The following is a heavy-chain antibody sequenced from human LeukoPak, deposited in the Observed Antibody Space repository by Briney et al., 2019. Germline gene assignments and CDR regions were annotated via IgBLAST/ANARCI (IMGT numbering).Heavy chain of an antibody. CDR1: GFTFSRYW. V-gene: IGHV3-7*01. CDR2: IKLDGREN. CDR3: ATFGVYSSSFYLDY. D-gene: IGHD6-6*01. J-gene: IGHJ4*02. Sequence: GGSLRLSCAASGFTFSRYWMTWVRQAPGKGLEWGASIKLDGRENNYVDSVKGGFTISTDNAKISLLMQMDSARAEDTAMYCCATFGVYSSSFYLDYWGQGTLVTVSS.